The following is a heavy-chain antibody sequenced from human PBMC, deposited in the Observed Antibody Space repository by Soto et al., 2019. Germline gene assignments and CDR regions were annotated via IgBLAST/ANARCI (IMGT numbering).Heavy chain of an antibody. CDR2: ISAYNGNT. V-gene: IGHV1-18*01. D-gene: IGHD2-2*01. Sequence: QVQLVQSGAEVKKPGASVKVSCKASGYTFTSYGISWVRQAPGQGLEWMGWISAYNGNTNYAQKLQGRVTMTTDTSTSTAYMELRSLRSDDTAVYYCARVPAATIYYYYYRMDVWGQGTTVTVSS. CDR3: ARVPAATIYYYYYRMDV. J-gene: IGHJ6*02. CDR1: GYTFTSYG.